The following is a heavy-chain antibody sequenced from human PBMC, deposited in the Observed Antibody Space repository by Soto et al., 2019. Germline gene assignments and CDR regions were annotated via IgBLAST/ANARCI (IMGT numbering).Heavy chain of an antibody. CDR3: TTAGGRTRYSSGWYLRY. V-gene: IGHV3-15*01. CDR1: GFTFSNAF. CDR2: IKSKTDGGTT. Sequence: GGSLRLSCAASGFTFSNAFMSWVRQAPGKGLEWVGRIKSKTDGGTTDYAAPVKGRFTISRDDSKNTLYLQMNSLKTEDTAVYYCTTAGGRTRYSSGWYLRYWGQGTLVTVSS. J-gene: IGHJ4*02. D-gene: IGHD6-19*01.